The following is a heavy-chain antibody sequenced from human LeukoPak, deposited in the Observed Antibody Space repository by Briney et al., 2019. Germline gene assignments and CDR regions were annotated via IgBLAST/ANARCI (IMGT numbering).Heavy chain of an antibody. V-gene: IGHV4-39*01. CDR1: GGSISSSSYY. CDR2: IYYSVST. Sequence: SETLSLTCTVSGGSISSSSYYWGWIRQPPGKGLEWIGSIYYSVSTYYNPSLKSRVTISVDTSKNQFSLKLSSVTAADTAVYYCARRPKEQWLTPFDYWGQGTLVTVSS. J-gene: IGHJ4*02. CDR3: ARRPKEQWLTPFDY. D-gene: IGHD6-19*01.